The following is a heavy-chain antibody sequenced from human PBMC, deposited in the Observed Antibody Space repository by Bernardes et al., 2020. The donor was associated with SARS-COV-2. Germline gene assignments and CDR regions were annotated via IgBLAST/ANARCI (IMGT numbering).Heavy chain of an antibody. CDR1: GFTFSVSA. D-gene: IGHD6-13*01. CDR2: IRGKANTSAS. J-gene: IGHJ4*02. Sequence: GGSLRLSCAASGFTFSVSAMHWVRQAPGKGLEWVGRIRGKANTSASAYSAPVKCSFTISRDDSKNTAYLQMNSLKTEDTAVYYCTTPGIDAWYWGQGTLVTVAS. CDR3: TTPGIDAWY. V-gene: IGHV3-73*01.